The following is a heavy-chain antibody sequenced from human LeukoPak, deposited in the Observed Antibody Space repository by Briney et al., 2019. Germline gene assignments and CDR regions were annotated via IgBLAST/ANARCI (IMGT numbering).Heavy chain of an antibody. CDR2: IKQDGRKI. Sequence: GGSLRLSCAASGLTFSSSWMHWVRQAPGKGLEWVANIKQDGRKIYYVDSVKGRFTISRDNAKNSLYLQMNSLRAEDTAVYYCAGPKFDPWGQGTLVTASS. J-gene: IGHJ5*02. CDR1: GLTFSSSW. V-gene: IGHV3-7*03. CDR3: AGPKFDP.